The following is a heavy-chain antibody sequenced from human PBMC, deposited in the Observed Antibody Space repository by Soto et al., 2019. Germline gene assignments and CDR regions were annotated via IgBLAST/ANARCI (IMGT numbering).Heavy chain of an antibody. J-gene: IGHJ4*02. Sequence: QVQLVQSGAEVKKPGSSVKVSCKASGGTFSSYTISWVRQAPGQGLEWMGRIIPILGIANYAQKFQGRVTITADKSTNTAYMELSSLRSEDTAVYYCARVHYDILTGYSYYFDYWGQGTLVTVSS. D-gene: IGHD3-9*01. CDR1: GGTFSSYT. V-gene: IGHV1-69*02. CDR2: IIPILGIA. CDR3: ARVHYDILTGYSYYFDY.